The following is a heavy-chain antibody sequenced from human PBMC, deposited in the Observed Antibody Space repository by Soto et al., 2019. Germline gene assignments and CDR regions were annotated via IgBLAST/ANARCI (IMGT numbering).Heavy chain of an antibody. Sequence: AETLSLTCTVSVDSINNYSWSWIRQPAGKGLEWIGRIYTSGTTNYNPSLKSRITMSVDTSKNQFSLKLSSVTAADTAVYYCAGYNYGSYAFDIWGQGTMVTVSS. CDR2: IYTSGTT. CDR1: VDSINNYS. J-gene: IGHJ3*02. CDR3: AGYNYGSYAFDI. V-gene: IGHV4-4*07. D-gene: IGHD3-10*01.